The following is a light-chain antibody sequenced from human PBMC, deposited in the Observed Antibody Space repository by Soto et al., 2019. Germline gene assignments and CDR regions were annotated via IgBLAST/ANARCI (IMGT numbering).Light chain of an antibody. CDR3: QQVNSYPLT. CDR2: ATS. V-gene: IGKV1-9*01. Sequence: DIQLTQSPSFLSASVGDRVTITCRASQDIANYLAWYQQKPGKAPRFLIYATSTFQSGLPSRFGGSGSGTEFTLTISSLQPEDFATYYCQQVNSYPLTFGGGTKVDIK. CDR1: QDIANY. J-gene: IGKJ4*01.